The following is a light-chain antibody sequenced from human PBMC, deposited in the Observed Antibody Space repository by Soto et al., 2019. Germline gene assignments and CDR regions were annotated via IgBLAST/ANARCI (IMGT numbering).Light chain of an antibody. CDR2: DVS. V-gene: IGLV2-11*01. Sequence: QPVLTQPASVSASPGQSITISCTGTSGDIGRSKFVSWYQQHPGKAPKLMIYDVSKRPSGVPDRFSGSKSGNTASLTISGLQAEDEADYYCCSYAGSYTLAFGGGTKLTVL. CDR3: CSYAGSYTLA. J-gene: IGLJ2*01. CDR1: SGDIGRSKF.